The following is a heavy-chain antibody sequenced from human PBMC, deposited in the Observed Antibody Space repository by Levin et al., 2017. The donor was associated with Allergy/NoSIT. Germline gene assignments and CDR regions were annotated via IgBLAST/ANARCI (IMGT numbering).Heavy chain of an antibody. V-gene: IGHV4-61*01. Sequence: PSETLSLTCTVSGGSVNSASYYWSWIRQPPGKGLEWIGYIFVSGTTKYNPSLKSRLTVSLDTSKNQFSLKLTSVTAADTAVYFCVREGAAKFDTWGQGRLVTLSS. CDR2: IFVSGTT. J-gene: IGHJ4*02. CDR3: VREGAAKFDT. D-gene: IGHD6-25*01. CDR1: GGSVNSASYY.